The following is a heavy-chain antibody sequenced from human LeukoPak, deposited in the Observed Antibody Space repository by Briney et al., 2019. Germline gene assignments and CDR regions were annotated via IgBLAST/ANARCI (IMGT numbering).Heavy chain of an antibody. Sequence: AAVKVSCKASGYTFTGYYMHWVRQAPGQGLEWMGWINPNSGGTNNAQKFQGRVTMTSDTSISTAYIERSRLRSDDTAVYYCARDIACNDVVYYYGMDVWGQGTTVTVSS. J-gene: IGHJ6*02. V-gene: IGHV1-2*02. CDR2: INPNSGGT. D-gene: IGHD1-1*01. CDR3: ARDIACNDVVYYYGMDV. CDR1: GYTFTGYY.